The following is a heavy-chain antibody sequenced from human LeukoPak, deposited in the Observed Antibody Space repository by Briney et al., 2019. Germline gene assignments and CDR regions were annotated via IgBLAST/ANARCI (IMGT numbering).Heavy chain of an antibody. CDR3: AELGITMIGGV. CDR1: GFTFSDYY. D-gene: IGHD3-10*02. Sequence: GGSLRLSCAASGFTFSDYYMNWVRQAPGKGLEWVSYISSSGSTIFYADSVKGRFTISRDNAKNSLYLQMNTLRAEDTAVYYCAELGITMIGGVWGKGTTVTISS. J-gene: IGHJ6*04. V-gene: IGHV3-11*04. CDR2: ISSSGSTI.